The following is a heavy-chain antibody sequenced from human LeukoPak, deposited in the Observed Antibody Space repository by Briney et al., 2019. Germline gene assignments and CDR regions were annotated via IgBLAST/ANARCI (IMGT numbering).Heavy chain of an antibody. CDR2: INSDGSV. J-gene: IGHJ4*02. D-gene: IGHD4-17*01. CDR3: ARATVTLDFDY. Sequence: GGSLRLSCAASGFTFSTYWMHWVRQVPGKGLVWISRINSDGSVSYADSVKGRLTISRDNAKNTLYLQMNSLRAEDTAVYYCARATVTLDFDYWGQGTLVTVSS. CDR1: GFTFSTYW. V-gene: IGHV3-74*01.